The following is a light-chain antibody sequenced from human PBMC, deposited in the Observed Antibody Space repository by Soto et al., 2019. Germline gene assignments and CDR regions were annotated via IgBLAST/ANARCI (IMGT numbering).Light chain of an antibody. V-gene: IGKV3-15*01. CDR2: DAS. CDR3: QQYTNWPRT. CDR1: QSVGSR. J-gene: IGKJ2*01. Sequence: EIVMTQSPATLSVSPGERATLSCRASQSVGSRLAWYQQKPGQAPRLLIYDASARATGFPARFSGSGSGTEFTLTISSLQSEDFAVYYCQQYTNWPRTFGQGTKLEIK.